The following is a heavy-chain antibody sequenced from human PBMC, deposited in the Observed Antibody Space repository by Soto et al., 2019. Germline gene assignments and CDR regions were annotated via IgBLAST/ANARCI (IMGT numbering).Heavy chain of an antibody. CDR3: AHRRAGGAVASEFDY. Sequence: QITLKESGPPLVKPTQPLTLTCTFSGFSLSTSGVGVGWIRQPPGKALEWLALIYWDDDKRYSPSLKSRLTITKDTSKNQVVLTMTNMDPVDTATYYCAHRRAGGAVASEFDYWGQGTLVTVSS. CDR2: IYWDDDK. V-gene: IGHV2-5*02. CDR1: GFSLSTSGVG. J-gene: IGHJ4*02. D-gene: IGHD6-19*01.